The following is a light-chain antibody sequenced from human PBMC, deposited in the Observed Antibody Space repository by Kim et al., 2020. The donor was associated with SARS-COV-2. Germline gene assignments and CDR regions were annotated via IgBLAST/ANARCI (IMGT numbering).Light chain of an antibody. J-gene: IGLJ3*02. Sequence: QLVLTQSPSASASLGASVKLTCTLSSGHSSYAIAWYQQQPEKGPRYLMKLNSDGSHSKGDGIPDRFAGSSSGAERYLTISSLQSEYEADYYCQTWSTGIRVFGGGTQLTVL. CDR2: LNSDGSH. CDR3: QTWSTGIRV. V-gene: IGLV4-69*01. CDR1: SGHSSYA.